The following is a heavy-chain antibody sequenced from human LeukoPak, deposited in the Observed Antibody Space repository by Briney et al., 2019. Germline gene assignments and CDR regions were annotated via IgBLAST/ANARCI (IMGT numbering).Heavy chain of an antibody. CDR2: IYTSGST. V-gene: IGHV4-61*02. CDR1: GGSISSGSYY. D-gene: IGHD3-16*02. J-gene: IGHJ4*02. Sequence: SQTLSLTCTVSGGSISSGSYYWSWIRQPAGKGLEWIGRIYTSGSTNYNPSLKSRVTISVDTSKNQFSLRLSSVTAADTAVYYCARDRFDYVWGSYRSRFDYWGQGTLVTASS. CDR3: ARDRFDYVWGSYRSRFDY.